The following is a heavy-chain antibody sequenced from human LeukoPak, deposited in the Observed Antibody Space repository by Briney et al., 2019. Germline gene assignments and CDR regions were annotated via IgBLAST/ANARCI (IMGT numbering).Heavy chain of an antibody. J-gene: IGHJ6*02. CDR3: ARDIVVVVAATEQYYYYGMDV. Sequence: ASVKVSCKVSGYTLTELSMHWVRQAPGKGLEWMGGFDPEDGETIYAQKFQGRVTMTEDTSTDTAYMELSSLRSEDTAVYYCARDIVVVVAATEQYYYYGMDVWGQGTTVTVSS. CDR1: GYTLTELS. CDR2: FDPEDGET. V-gene: IGHV1-24*01. D-gene: IGHD2-15*01.